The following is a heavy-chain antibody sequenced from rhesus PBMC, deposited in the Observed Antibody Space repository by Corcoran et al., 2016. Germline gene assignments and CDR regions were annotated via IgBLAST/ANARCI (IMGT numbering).Heavy chain of an antibody. J-gene: IGHJ5-2*02. CDR1: GFSFSHHP. CDR2: TNGASHTQ. V-gene: IGHV3-103*01. Sequence: VQLLESGGGVATPGGYMRLSCEASGFSFSHHPLHWVRQPAGKGVGGSTNGASHTQHDAVTEKARSSIATDNTKNPLSLQMNRLRNEDTAVYDGARGDNSGGYRWSFDGGGRGVLVTVSS. D-gene: IGHD6-31*01. CDR3: ARGDNSGGYRWSFDG.